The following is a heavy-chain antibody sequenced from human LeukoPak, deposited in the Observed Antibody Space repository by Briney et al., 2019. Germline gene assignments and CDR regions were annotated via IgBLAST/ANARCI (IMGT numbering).Heavy chain of an antibody. V-gene: IGHV1-8*01. J-gene: IGHJ4*02. Sequence: ASVKVSCKASGYTFTSYDINWVRQATGQGLGWMGWMNPNSGNTGYAQKFQGRVTMTRNTSISTAYMELSSLRSEDTAVYYCARVYDSSGYFPRAFDYWGQGTLVTVSS. CDR2: MNPNSGNT. CDR1: GYTFTSYD. D-gene: IGHD3-22*01. CDR3: ARVYDSSGYFPRAFDY.